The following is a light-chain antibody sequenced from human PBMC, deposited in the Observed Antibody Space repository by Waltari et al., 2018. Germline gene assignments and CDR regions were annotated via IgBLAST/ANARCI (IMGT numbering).Light chain of an antibody. Sequence: DIVMTQSPLSLPVTPGAHASLSCRSSQSLLHSNGYNYLDWYLQKPGQSPQLLIYLGSNRASGVPDRFSGSGSGTDFTLKISRVEAEDVGVYYCMQALQTPWTFGQGTKVEIK. V-gene: IGKV2-28*01. CDR1: QSLLHSNGYNY. J-gene: IGKJ1*01. CDR2: LGS. CDR3: MQALQTPWT.